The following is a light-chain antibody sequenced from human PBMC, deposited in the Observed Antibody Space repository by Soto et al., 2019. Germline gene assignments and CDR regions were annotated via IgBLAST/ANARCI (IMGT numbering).Light chain of an antibody. J-gene: IGKJ5*01. V-gene: IGKV3-15*01. CDR3: QQYNNWPRT. Sequence: DIVLTQSPATLSVAPGERATLSCRASQSVNSNLAWYQQKPGQAPRLLVYDASTRATGIPARFSGSRSGTEFSLTISSLQSEDFAVYHCQQYNNWPRTFGQGTRLEIK. CDR1: QSVNSN. CDR2: DAS.